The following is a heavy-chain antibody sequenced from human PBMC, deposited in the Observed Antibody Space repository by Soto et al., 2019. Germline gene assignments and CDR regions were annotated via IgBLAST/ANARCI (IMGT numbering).Heavy chain of an antibody. V-gene: IGHV1-18*01. Sequence: QVQLVQSGAEVKKPGASVKVSCKASGYTFTSYGISWVRQAPGQGLEWMGWISAYNGNTNYAQKLQGRVTMTTDTSTSPAYMELRSLRSDDTAVYYCARDYTSMEVRGVTIFDYWGQGTLVTVSS. CDR1: GYTFTSYG. CDR2: ISAYNGNT. CDR3: ARDYTSMEVRGVTIFDY. J-gene: IGHJ4*02. D-gene: IGHD3-10*01.